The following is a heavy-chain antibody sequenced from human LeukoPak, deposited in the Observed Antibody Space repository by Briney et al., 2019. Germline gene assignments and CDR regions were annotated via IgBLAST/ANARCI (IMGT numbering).Heavy chain of an antibody. CDR1: GGSFSGYY. J-gene: IGHJ4*02. V-gene: IGHV4-34*01. D-gene: IGHD3-10*01. Sequence: KPSETLSLTCAVYGGSFSGYYWSWIRQPPGKGLEWIGEINHSGSTNYNPSLKSRVTISVDTSKNQFSLKLSSVTAADTAVYYCARQRITMVRGVIMGSPFDYWGQGTLVTVSS. CDR3: ARQRITMVRGVIMGSPFDY. CDR2: INHSGST.